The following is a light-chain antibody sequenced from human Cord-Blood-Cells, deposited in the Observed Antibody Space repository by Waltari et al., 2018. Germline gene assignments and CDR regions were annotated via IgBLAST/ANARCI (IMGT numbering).Light chain of an antibody. CDR2: DVS. CDR1: SSDVGGYYY. J-gene: IGLJ3*02. V-gene: IGLV2-11*01. Sequence: QSALTQPRSVPGSPGPSLTISCTGTSSDVGGYYYASWYQQHPGKAPKLMIYDVSKRPSGVPDRFSGSKSGNTASLTISGLQAEDEADYYCCSYAGSYTWVFGGGTKLTVL. CDR3: CSYAGSYTWV.